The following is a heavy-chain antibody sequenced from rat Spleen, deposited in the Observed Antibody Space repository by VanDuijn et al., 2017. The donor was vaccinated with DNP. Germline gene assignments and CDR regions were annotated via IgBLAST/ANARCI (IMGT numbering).Heavy chain of an antibody. J-gene: IGHJ4*01. CDR1: GFTFSDYN. CDR2: ISYDGSTT. Sequence: EVQLVESGGGLVQPGRSLKLSCAASGFTFSDYNMAWVRQAPKEGLEWVATISYDGSTTHYRDSVKGRFTISRENAQRTLYLQMDSLRSEDTATYYCARGDAWGQGTSVTVSS. V-gene: IGHV5-7*01. CDR3: ARGDA.